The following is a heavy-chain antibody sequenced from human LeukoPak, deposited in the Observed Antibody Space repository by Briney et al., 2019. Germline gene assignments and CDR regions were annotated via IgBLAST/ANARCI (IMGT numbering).Heavy chain of an antibody. V-gene: IGHV5-10-1*01. D-gene: IGHD2-15*01. CDR1: GYRFTSYW. CDR2: IDPSDSYT. J-gene: IGHJ4*02. CDR3: ARYCSGGSCYRY. Sequence: GESLKISCKGSGYRFTSYWISWVRRMPGKGLEWMGRIDPSDSYTNYSPSFQGHVTISADKSISTAYLQWSSLKASDTAMYYCARYCSGGSCYRYWGQGTLVTVSS.